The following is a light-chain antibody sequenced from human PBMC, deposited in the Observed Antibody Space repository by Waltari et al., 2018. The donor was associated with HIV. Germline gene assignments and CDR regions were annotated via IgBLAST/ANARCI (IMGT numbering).Light chain of an antibody. V-gene: IGKV1-39*01. CDR3: QQSYSTPF. Sequence: DIQMTQSPSSLSASVGDRVTITCRASQSISSYLNWYQQKPGKAPKLLIYAASSLQSGVPSRFSGSGSGTDFTLTISSLQPEDFATYYCQQSYSTPFFGPGTKVDIK. CDR1: QSISSY. J-gene: IGKJ3*01. CDR2: AAS.